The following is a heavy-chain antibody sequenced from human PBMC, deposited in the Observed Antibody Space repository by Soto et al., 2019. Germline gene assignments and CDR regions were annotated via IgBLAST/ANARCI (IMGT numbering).Heavy chain of an antibody. CDR3: ARHDDGSGSPQFNGPLYYYMDV. CDR2: IYPGDSDT. CDR1: GYSFTSYW. D-gene: IGHD3-10*01. V-gene: IGHV5-51*01. Sequence: GESLKISCKGSGYSFTSYWIGWVRQMAVKGLEWMGIIYPGDSDTRYSPSFQGQVTISADKSISTAYLQWSSLKASDTAMYYCARHDDGSGSPQFNGPLYYYMDVWGKGTTVTVSS. J-gene: IGHJ6*03.